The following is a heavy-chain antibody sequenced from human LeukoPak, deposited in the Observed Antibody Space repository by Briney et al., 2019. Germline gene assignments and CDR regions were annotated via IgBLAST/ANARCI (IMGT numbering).Heavy chain of an antibody. CDR3: VRYGVAPCLYFDN. CDR1: GFTFNDYW. J-gene: IGHJ4*02. V-gene: IGHV3-7*01. D-gene: IGHD2-15*01. Sequence: GGSLRLSCAASGFTFNDYWMIWVRQAPGKGLEWVANINQDGRDTYYVDSVKGRFTISRDTAKNSLYLQMNSLRVEDTALYYCVRYGVAPCLYFDNWGQGTLVTVSS. CDR2: INQDGRDT.